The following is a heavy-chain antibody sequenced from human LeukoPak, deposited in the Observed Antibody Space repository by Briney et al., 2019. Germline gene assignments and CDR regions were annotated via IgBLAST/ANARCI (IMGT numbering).Heavy chain of an antibody. CDR2: IYDSGST. V-gene: IGHV4-59*12. D-gene: IGHD2-15*01. CDR1: GGSISGNY. Sequence: SETLSLTCTVSGGSISGNYWSWIRQPPGKGLEWIGYIYDSGSTNYNPSLTSRVTMSVDTSKNQFSLKLRSVTAADTAVYYCARAVHCSGGSCYFDYWGQGTLVTVSS. CDR3: ARAVHCSGGSCYFDY. J-gene: IGHJ4*02.